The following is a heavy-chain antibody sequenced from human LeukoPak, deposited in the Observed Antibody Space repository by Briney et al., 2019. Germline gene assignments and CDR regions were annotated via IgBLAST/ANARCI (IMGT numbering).Heavy chain of an antibody. D-gene: IGHD1-26*01. J-gene: IGHJ4*02. Sequence: SETLSLTCTVSGGSISSYYWSWIRQPPGKGLEWIGYIYYSGSTNYNPSLKSRVTISVDTSKNQFSLKLSSVTAADTAVYYCARRYSGRRFDYWGQGTLVTVSS. CDR2: IYYSGST. CDR1: GGSISSYY. CDR3: ARRYSGRRFDY. V-gene: IGHV4-59*12.